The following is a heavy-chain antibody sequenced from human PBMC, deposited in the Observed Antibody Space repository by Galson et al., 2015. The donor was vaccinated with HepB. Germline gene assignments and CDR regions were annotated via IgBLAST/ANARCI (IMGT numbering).Heavy chain of an antibody. CDR2: IDPSGGSA. V-gene: IGHV1-46*03. Sequence: SVKASCKASGYIFTSYYMHWVRQAPGQGLEWMGMIDPSGGSAGYAQKFQGRVTMTRDTSTSTIYVELSSLRSEDTAVYFCTRGYCTSTSCYQSDFWGQGTLVTVSS. J-gene: IGHJ4*02. D-gene: IGHD2-2*01. CDR3: TRGYCTSTSCYQSDF. CDR1: GYIFTSYY.